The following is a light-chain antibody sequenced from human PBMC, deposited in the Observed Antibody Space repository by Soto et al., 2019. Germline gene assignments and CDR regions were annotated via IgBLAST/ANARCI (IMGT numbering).Light chain of an antibody. CDR1: SSNIGSNI. J-gene: IGLJ2*01. CDR2: SNN. Sequence: QSVLTQPPSASGTPGQRVTISCSGSSSNIGSNIVNWYQELPGTAPKLLIYSNNQRPSGVPDRFSASKSGTSASLAISGLQSEDEADYYCAVWDDSLNVVVFGGGTKVTVL. CDR3: AVWDDSLNVVV. V-gene: IGLV1-44*01.